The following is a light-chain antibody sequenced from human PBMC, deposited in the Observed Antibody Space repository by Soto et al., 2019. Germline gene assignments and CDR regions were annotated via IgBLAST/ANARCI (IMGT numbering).Light chain of an antibody. CDR3: LQRSAWPLT. CDR2: DAS. V-gene: IGKV3-11*01. J-gene: IGKJ3*01. CDR1: QNIGTY. Sequence: EIVLTQSPATLSLSAGESATLSCRASQNIGTYLDWYQQKPGQSPRLLIFDASSRATGTPARFSGSGSGTDFTLTISSLEPEDFALYHCLQRSAWPLTFGPGTKVDI.